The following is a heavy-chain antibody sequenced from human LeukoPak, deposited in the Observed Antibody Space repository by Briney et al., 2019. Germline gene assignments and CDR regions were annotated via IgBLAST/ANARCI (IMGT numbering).Heavy chain of an antibody. J-gene: IGHJ4*02. V-gene: IGHV3-30-3*01. Sequence: PGGSLRLSCAASGFTFSSYAMHWVRQAPGKGLEWVAVISYDGGNKYYADSVKGRFTISRDNSKNTLYLQMNSLRAEDTAVYYCARDDYGDYSLGDYWGQGTLVTVSS. D-gene: IGHD4-17*01. CDR1: GFTFSSYA. CDR3: ARDDYGDYSLGDY. CDR2: ISYDGGNK.